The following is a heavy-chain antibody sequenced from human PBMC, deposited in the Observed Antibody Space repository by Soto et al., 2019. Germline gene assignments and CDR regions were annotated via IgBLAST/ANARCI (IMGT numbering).Heavy chain of an antibody. CDR3: ARDPLIGYYYYYGMDV. CDR2: IYTSGST. CDR1: GGSISSYY. Sequence: QVQLQESGPGLVKPSETLSLTCTVSGGSISSYYWSWIRQPAGKGLEWIGRIYTSGSTNYNPSLKRRVTMSVDTSKNQFSLKLSSVTAADTAVYYCARDPLIGYYYYYGMDVWGQGTTVTVSS. J-gene: IGHJ6*02. D-gene: IGHD2-15*01. V-gene: IGHV4-4*07.